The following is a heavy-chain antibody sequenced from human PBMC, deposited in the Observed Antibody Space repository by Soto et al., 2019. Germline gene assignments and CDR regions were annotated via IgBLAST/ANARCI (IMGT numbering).Heavy chain of an antibody. V-gene: IGHV3-53*01. D-gene: IGHD2-15*01. Sequence: SGGSLRLSCAASGFTVSSNYMSWVRQAPGKGLEWVSVVYSDGRTYYADSVKGRFGISRDNSKNTLYLQMNSLRAEDTAVYYCARDRVRFSATTRSYYYNGMDVWGQGTTVTVSS. CDR3: ARDRVRFSATTRSYYYNGMDV. CDR1: GFTVSSNY. J-gene: IGHJ6*02. CDR2: VYSDGRT.